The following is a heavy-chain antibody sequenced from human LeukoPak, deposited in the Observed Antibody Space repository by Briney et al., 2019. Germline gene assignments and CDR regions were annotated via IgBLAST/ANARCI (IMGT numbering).Heavy chain of an antibody. CDR2: IYYSGST. J-gene: IGHJ4*02. CDR1: GGSVSSSSYY. V-gene: IGHV4-39*07. D-gene: IGHD3-10*01. Sequence: PSETLSLTCTVSGGSVSSSSYYWGWIRQPPGKGLEWIGSIYYSGSTYYNPSLKSRVTISVDTSKNQFSLKLSSVTAADTAVYYCARALWFGELDQDYFDYWGQGTLVTVSS. CDR3: ARALWFGELDQDYFDY.